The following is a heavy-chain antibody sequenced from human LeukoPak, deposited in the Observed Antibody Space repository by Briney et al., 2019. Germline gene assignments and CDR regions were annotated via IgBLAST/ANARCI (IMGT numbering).Heavy chain of an antibody. CDR1: GFTFSSYS. J-gene: IGHJ4*02. V-gene: IGHV3-48*01. D-gene: IGHD4-11*01. CDR2: ISSSSSTI. Sequence: PGGSLRLSCAASGFTFSSYSVNWVRQAPGKGLEWVSYISSSSSTIYYADSVKGRFTISRDNAKNSLYLQMNSLRAEDTAVYYCTRSPEPTTNYYFDYWGQGTLVTVPS. CDR3: TRSPEPTTNYYFDY.